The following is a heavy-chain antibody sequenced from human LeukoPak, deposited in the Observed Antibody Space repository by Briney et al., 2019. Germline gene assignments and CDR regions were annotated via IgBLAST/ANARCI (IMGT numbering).Heavy chain of an antibody. Sequence: SETLSLTCTVSGGSISSSSYYWSWIRQSPGKGLEWLGYVHDSAGTIYNPSLKSRVTISVGTSKTQFSLKLSSVTAADTAVYYCTQVGDFWSGPPHYYVDVWGTGTTVTVSS. CDR1: GGSISSSSYY. CDR3: TQVGDFWSGPPHYYVDV. V-gene: IGHV4-61*05. CDR2: VHDSAGT. D-gene: IGHD3-3*01. J-gene: IGHJ6*03.